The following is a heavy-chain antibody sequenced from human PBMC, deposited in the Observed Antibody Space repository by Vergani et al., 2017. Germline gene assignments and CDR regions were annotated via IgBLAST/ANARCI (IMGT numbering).Heavy chain of an antibody. CDR3: ARDAKNWGRDAFDI. J-gene: IGHJ3*02. V-gene: IGHV3-7*01. D-gene: IGHD7-27*01. CDR1: GFTFSSYW. Sequence: EVQLVESGGGLVQPGGSLRLSCAASGFTFSSYWMSWVRQAPGKGLEWVANIKQDGSEKYYVDSVKGRFTISRDNAKNSLYLQMNSLRAEDTAVYYCARDAKNWGRDAFDIWGQGTMVTVSS. CDR2: IKQDGSEK.